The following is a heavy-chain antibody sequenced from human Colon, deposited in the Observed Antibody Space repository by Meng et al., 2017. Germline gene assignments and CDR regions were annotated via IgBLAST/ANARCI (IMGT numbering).Heavy chain of an antibody. J-gene: IGHJ4*02. CDR2: VYHSGST. Sequence: QVHLQGAGPGLVKPSGTLSLTCAVSGDSIRSSNWWSWVRQPPGRGLEWIGEVYHSGSTNYNPSLKNRVTMTVDKSKNEFSLTLSSVTAADTAFYYCARVIYASGNMAHLDYWGPGTLVTVSS. CDR3: ARVIYASGNMAHLDY. V-gene: IGHV4-4*02. CDR1: GDSIRSSNW. D-gene: IGHD2/OR15-2a*01.